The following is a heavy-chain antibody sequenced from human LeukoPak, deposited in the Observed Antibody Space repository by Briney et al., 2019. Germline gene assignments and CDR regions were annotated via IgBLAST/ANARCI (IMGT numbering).Heavy chain of an antibody. V-gene: IGHV3-23*01. CDR1: GFTFSSFD. CDR3: AKRGVVIRVFLVGFHKETYYFYS. Sequence: AGSLRLSCAASGFTFSSFDMSWVRQAPGTGLEWVSAITGDLTHTSSRASVSGRFTISRDNSKHTRYLQMNSLRAEDTAVYFCAKRGVVIRVFLVGFHKETYYFYSCGQGALVTVSS. CDR2: ITGDLTHT. J-gene: IGHJ4*02. D-gene: IGHD3-10*01.